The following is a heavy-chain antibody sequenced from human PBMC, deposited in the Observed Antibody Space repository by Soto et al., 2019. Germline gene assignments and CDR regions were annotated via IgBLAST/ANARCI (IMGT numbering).Heavy chain of an antibody. CDR3: AGKIAVAGPGSRIDP. Sequence: SETLSLTCAVSSGSISSSNWWSWVRQPPGKGLEWIGEIYHSGSTNYNPSLKSRVTISVDKSKNQFSLKLSSVTAADTAVYYCAGKIAVAGPGSRIDPWGQGTLVTVSS. CDR2: IYHSGST. J-gene: IGHJ5*02. CDR1: SGSISSSNW. D-gene: IGHD6-19*01. V-gene: IGHV4-4*02.